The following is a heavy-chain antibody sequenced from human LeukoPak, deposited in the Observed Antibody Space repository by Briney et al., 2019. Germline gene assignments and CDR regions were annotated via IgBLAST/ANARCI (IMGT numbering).Heavy chain of an antibody. Sequence: AEPLSLTGTVSVGSISSYYWSWIRHPPGKGLEGIGYIYTSGSTNYNPSLKSRVTISVDTSKNQFSLKLSSVTAADTAVYYCARSGRYSSSWYRDWFDPWGQGTLVTVSS. D-gene: IGHD6-13*01. CDR3: ARSGRYSSSWYRDWFDP. CDR2: IYTSGST. V-gene: IGHV4-4*09. CDR1: VGSISSYY. J-gene: IGHJ5*02.